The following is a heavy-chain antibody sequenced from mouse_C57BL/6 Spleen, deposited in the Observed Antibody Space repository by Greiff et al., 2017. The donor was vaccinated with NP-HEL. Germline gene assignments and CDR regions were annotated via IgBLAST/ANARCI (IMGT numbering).Heavy chain of an antibody. Sequence: VQLQQPGAELVRPGSSVKLSCKASGYTFTSYWMHWVKQRPIQGLEWIGNIDPSDSETHYNQKFKDKATLTVDKSSSTAYMQLSSLTSEDSAVYYCARDSSGCLDYWGQGTTLTVSS. CDR3: ARDSSGCLDY. CDR2: IDPSDSET. V-gene: IGHV1-52*01. D-gene: IGHD3-2*02. J-gene: IGHJ2*01. CDR1: GYTFTSYW.